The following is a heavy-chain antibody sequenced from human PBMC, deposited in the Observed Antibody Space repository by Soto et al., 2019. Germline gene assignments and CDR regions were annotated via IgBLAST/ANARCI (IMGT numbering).Heavy chain of an antibody. J-gene: IGHJ5*02. CDR1: GFTFSSYS. V-gene: IGHV3-21*01. Sequence: GGSLRLSCAASGFTFSSYSMNWVRQAPGKGLEWVSSISSSSSYIYYADSVKGRFTISRDNAKNSLYLQMNSLRAEDTAVYYCARSRPGYSYGYGWFDPWGQGTLVTVSS. CDR3: ARSRPGYSYGYGWFDP. CDR2: ISSSSSYI. D-gene: IGHD5-18*01.